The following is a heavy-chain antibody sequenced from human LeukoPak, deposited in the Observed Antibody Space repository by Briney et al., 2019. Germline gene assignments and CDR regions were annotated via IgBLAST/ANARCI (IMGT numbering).Heavy chain of an antibody. Sequence: PGGSLRLSCAASGFTFSSYAMSWVRQAPGKGLEWVSSISGSDGSIYYADSVKGRFTISRDNSESTLYLQMNSLRAEDTAIYYCAKEAVAAAGPFDYWGQGTLVTVSS. CDR2: ISGSDGSI. D-gene: IGHD6-13*01. CDR1: GFTFSSYA. V-gene: IGHV3-23*01. CDR3: AKEAVAAAGPFDY. J-gene: IGHJ4*02.